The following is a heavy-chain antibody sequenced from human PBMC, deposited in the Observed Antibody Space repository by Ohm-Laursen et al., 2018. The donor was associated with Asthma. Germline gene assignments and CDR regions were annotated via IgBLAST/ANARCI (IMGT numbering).Heavy chain of an antibody. V-gene: IGHV3-72*01. CDR1: GFTFRSYA. D-gene: IGHD1-26*01. Sequence: SLRLSCAASGFTFRSYAMHWVRQAPGKGLERVGRIRSKAQSYTTEYAASVKGRFTISRDDSKNSLYLQMNSLQTEDTALYYCARDLLNWDAAFDVWGQGTMVTVSS. CDR3: ARDLLNWDAAFDV. CDR2: IRSKAQSYTT. J-gene: IGHJ3*01.